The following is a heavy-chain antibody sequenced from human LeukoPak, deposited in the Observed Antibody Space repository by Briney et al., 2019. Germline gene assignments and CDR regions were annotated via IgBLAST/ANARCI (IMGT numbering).Heavy chain of an antibody. CDR3: ARRPYDILTGYYFDY. D-gene: IGHD3-9*01. J-gene: IGHJ4*02. CDR2: IIPIFGTA. V-gene: IGHV1-69*13. CDR1: GYTFTSYA. Sequence: SVKVSCKASGYTFTSYAISWVRQAPGQGLERMGGIIPIFGTANYAQKFQGRVTITADESTSTAYMELSSLRSEDTAVYYCARRPYDILTGYYFDYWGQGTLVTVSS.